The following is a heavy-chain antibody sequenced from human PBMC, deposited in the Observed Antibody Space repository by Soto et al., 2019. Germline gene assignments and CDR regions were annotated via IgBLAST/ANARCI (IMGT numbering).Heavy chain of an antibody. Sequence: ASVKVSCKVSGYTLTELSMHWVRQAPGKGLEWMGGFDPEDGETIYAQKFQGRITMTEDTSTDTAYMELSSLRSEDTAVYYCATQNLHGSGSYYGTGLYYYYGMDVWGQGTTVTVSS. CDR3: ATQNLHGSGSYYGTGLYYYYGMDV. V-gene: IGHV1-24*01. D-gene: IGHD3-10*01. CDR2: FDPEDGET. CDR1: GYTLTELS. J-gene: IGHJ6*02.